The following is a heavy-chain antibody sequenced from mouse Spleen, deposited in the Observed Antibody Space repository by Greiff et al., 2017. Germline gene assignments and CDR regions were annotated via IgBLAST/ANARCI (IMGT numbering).Heavy chain of an antibody. CDR2: IYPGDGDT. CDR3: ASDYGSSYWYFDV. CDR1: GYAFSSYW. D-gene: IGHD1-1*01. Sequence: QVQLQQSGAELVRPGSSVKISCKASGYAFSSYWMNWVKQRPGQGLEWIGQIYPGDGDTNYNGKFKGKATLTADKSSSTAYMQLSSLTSEDSAVYFCASDYGSSYWYFDVWGAGTTVTVSS. J-gene: IGHJ1*01. V-gene: IGHV1-80*01.